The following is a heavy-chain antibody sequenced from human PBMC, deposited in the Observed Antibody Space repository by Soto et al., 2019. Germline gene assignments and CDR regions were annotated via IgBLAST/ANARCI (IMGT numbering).Heavy chain of an antibody. D-gene: IGHD3-10*01. CDR2: IIPILRTA. CDR3: ARDSLVPPAAEFYYDMDV. Sequence: ASVKVSCKASGGTFSNFAISWVRQAPGQRPEGVGGIIPILRTATYAQGLEGRVTITADDSTSIAYMELNNVRSDDTAVYYCARDSLVPPAAEFYYDMDVWGQGTPVTVSS. J-gene: IGHJ6*02. CDR1: GGTFSNFA. V-gene: IGHV1-69*13.